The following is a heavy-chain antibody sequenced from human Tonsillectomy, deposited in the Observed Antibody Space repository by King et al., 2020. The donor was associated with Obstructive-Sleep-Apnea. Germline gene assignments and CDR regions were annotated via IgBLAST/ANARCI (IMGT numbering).Heavy chain of an antibody. CDR3: AGTMHDYGDYGFGY. CDR1: GGSTSSSSYY. J-gene: IGHJ4*02. D-gene: IGHD4-17*01. V-gene: IGHV4-39*07. CDR2: IYYNVAT. Sequence: QLQESGPGLVKPSETLSLTCTVSGGSTSSSSYYWGWIRQPPGKGLEWIGTIYYNVATYSNPSLKSRVTISVDTSKNQFSLKLSSVTAADTAVYFCAGTMHDYGDYGFGYWGQGTLVTVSS.